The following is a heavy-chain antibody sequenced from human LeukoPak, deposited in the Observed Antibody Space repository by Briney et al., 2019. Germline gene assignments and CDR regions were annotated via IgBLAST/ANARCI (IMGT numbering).Heavy chain of an antibody. V-gene: IGHV4-59*08. CDR3: ARWYSSGWAFDY. J-gene: IGHJ4*02. D-gene: IGHD6-19*01. CDR2: IHYSGSA. CDR1: GGTISSYY. Sequence: NPSETLSLTCTVSGGTISSYYWNWIRQPPGKGLEWIGYIHYSGSAKYNPSLKSRVTISVDTSKNQFSLKLSSVTAADTAVYYCARWYSSGWAFDYWGQGTLVTVSS.